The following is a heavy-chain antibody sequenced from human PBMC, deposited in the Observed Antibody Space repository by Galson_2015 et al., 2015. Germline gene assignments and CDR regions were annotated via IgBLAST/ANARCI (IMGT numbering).Heavy chain of an antibody. J-gene: IGHJ3*02. CDR1: GYTFTSYG. CDR3: ARVSVTMARGAFDI. Sequence: SVKVSCKASGYTFTSYGISWVRQAPGQRLEWMGWISAYNGNTNYAQKLQGRVTMTTDTSTSTAYMELRSLRSDDTAVYYRARVSVTMARGAFDIWGQGTMVTVSS. V-gene: IGHV1-18*01. CDR2: ISAYNGNT. D-gene: IGHD3-10*01.